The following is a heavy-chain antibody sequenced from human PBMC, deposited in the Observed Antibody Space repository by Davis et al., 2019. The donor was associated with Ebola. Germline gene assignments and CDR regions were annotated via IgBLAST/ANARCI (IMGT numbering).Heavy chain of an antibody. D-gene: IGHD6-19*01. CDR2: IYYRSQWYK. CDR1: GDSVSSDTIA. CDR3: AREEGGGFIAVPGRGYYYSGMDV. Sequence: SQTLSLTCGISGDSVSSDTIAWNWIRQSPSRGLEWLGRIYYRSQWYKDYAVSVRSRITINADTSKNQFSLQVNSVTPEDTAVYYCAREEGGGFIAVPGRGYYYSGMDVWGQGTTVTVSS. V-gene: IGHV6-1*01. J-gene: IGHJ6*02.